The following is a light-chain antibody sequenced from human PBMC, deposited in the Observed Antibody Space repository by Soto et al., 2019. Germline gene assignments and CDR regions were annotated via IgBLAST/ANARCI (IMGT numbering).Light chain of an antibody. J-gene: IGKJ3*01. CDR2: GES. CDR3: QLYNSAFT. CDR1: QSVSSSY. V-gene: IGKV3-20*01. Sequence: EIVLTQSPGTLSLSPGERDTLSCRASQSVSSSYVAWYQQKPGQAPRLLIYGESGRATGIQDRFTGSGSVTDFTLTISRLEPYDFAVYYCQLYNSAFTFGPGTKVDIK.